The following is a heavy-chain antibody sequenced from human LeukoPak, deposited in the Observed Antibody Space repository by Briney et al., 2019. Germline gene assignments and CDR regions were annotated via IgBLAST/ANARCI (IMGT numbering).Heavy chain of an antibody. D-gene: IGHD3-22*01. Sequence: HPGGSLRLSCTPSGFTFNDYAMTWVRQAPGKGLEWVSVISGSGSDTDYANSVKGRFIISRDSSKNTLYLQMNSLRAEDTAVYYCAKLPGYYYDSSDYYYFDYWGQGTLVTVSS. J-gene: IGHJ4*02. CDR1: GFTFNDYA. CDR3: AKLPGYYYDSSDYYYFDY. V-gene: IGHV3-23*01. CDR2: ISGSGSDT.